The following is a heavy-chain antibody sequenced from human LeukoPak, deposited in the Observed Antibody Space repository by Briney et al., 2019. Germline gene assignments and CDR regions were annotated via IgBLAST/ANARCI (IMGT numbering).Heavy chain of an antibody. Sequence: GASVKVSCKASGYTFTGYYMHWVRQAPGQGLEWMGWINPNSGGTNYAQKFQGRVTMTRDTSISTAYMELRGLRSDDTAVYYCVRELTTVTTGAFDIWGQGTMVTVSS. CDR1: GYTFTGYY. D-gene: IGHD4-11*01. CDR2: INPNSGGT. J-gene: IGHJ3*02. V-gene: IGHV1-2*02. CDR3: VRELTTVTTGAFDI.